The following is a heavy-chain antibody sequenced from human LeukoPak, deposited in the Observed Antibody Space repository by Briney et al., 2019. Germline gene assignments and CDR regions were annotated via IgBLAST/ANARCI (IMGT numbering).Heavy chain of an antibody. Sequence: GGSLRLSCAASGFTFSNYGMHWVRQAPGKGLEWVAVIWYDGSNKYYADSVKGRSTISRDNSKNTLYLQMNSLRAEDTAVYYCARGDYYDSSGYSQYFQHWGQGTLVTVSS. CDR1: GFTFSNYG. D-gene: IGHD3-22*01. V-gene: IGHV3-33*01. CDR3: ARGDYYDSSGYSQYFQH. J-gene: IGHJ1*01. CDR2: IWYDGSNK.